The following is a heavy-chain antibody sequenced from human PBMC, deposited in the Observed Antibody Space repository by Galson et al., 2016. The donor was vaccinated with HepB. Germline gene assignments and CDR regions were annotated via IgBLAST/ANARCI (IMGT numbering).Heavy chain of an antibody. CDR2: INGGKGNT. CDR1: GYTFTTYT. D-gene: IGHD4-17*01. Sequence: SVKVSCKASGYTFTTYTLQWVRQAPGQRLEWMGWINGGKGNTKYSQKFQGRITITRDTSASTAYMELSSLTSEDTAVYYCAKGKAFYGDYDFDYWGQGTLVTVSS. CDR3: AKGKAFYGDYDFDY. V-gene: IGHV1-3*01. J-gene: IGHJ4*02.